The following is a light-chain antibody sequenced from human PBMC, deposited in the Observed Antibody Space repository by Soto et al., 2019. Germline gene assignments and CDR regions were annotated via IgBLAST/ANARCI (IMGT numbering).Light chain of an antibody. CDR2: KAS. Sequence: DIPMTQFPSTLSASVGDRVTITCRASQSISSWLAWYQQKPGKAPKLLIYKASSLESGVPSRFSGSGSGTEFILTISSLQPDDFATYYCQQYKSWTFGQGTKVEIK. J-gene: IGKJ1*01. CDR3: QQYKSWT. CDR1: QSISSW. V-gene: IGKV1-5*03.